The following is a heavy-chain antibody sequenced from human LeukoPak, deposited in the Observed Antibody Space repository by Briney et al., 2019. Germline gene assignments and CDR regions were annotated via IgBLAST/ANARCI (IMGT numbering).Heavy chain of an antibody. CDR2: INQDGSEK. CDR3: ARDVSQGDALNYYCYYYMDV. V-gene: IGHV3-7*01. D-gene: IGHD5-24*01. CDR1: GFTFSSYW. J-gene: IGHJ6*03. Sequence: GGSLRLSCAASGFTFSSYWMSWVRQAPGKGLEGVANINQDGSEKYYVDSVKGRFTISRDNAKNSLYLQMNSMRDEDTAVYYCARDVSQGDALNYYCYYYMDVWGKGTTVTVSS.